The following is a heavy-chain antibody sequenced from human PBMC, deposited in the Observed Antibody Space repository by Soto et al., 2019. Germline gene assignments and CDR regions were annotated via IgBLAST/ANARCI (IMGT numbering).Heavy chain of an antibody. CDR2: IFDRGTT. Sequence: SETLSLTCIVSGESISDGGYYWTWIRQHPGKGLEWLGYIFDRGTTKYNPSLSSRVAISRDTSKNQFALRLSSVTVADTGVYYCARGRKKDFGEFDYWGPGTLVTVSS. CDR1: GESISDGGYY. J-gene: IGHJ4*02. D-gene: IGHD4-17*01. V-gene: IGHV4-31*03. CDR3: ARGRKKDFGEFDY.